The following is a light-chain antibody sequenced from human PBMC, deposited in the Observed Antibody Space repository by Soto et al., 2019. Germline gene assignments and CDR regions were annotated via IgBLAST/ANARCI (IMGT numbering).Light chain of an antibody. V-gene: IGKV3-11*01. CDR1: QSVSSY. J-gene: IGKJ1*01. Sequence: EIVFTQSPATLSLSPGERATLSCRASQSVSSYLAWYQQKPGQAPRILIYDASNRATGIPARFSGSGSGTDFTLTISSLEPEDFAVYYCQQRSNWPWTFGQGTKVDIK. CDR3: QQRSNWPWT. CDR2: DAS.